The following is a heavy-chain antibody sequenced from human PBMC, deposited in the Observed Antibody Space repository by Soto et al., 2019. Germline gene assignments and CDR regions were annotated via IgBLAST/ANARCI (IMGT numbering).Heavy chain of an antibody. Sequence: EVQLLESGGGLVQPGGSLRLSCAASGFTFSSYAMSWVRQAPGKGLEWVSAISGSGGSTYYADSVKGRFTISRDNSKNTLYLQMNSLRAEDTAVYYCAKGRYYDILTGYYYSDYWGQGTLVTVSS. CDR2: ISGSGGST. D-gene: IGHD3-9*01. V-gene: IGHV3-23*01. CDR1: GFTFSSYA. J-gene: IGHJ4*02. CDR3: AKGRYYDILTGYYYSDY.